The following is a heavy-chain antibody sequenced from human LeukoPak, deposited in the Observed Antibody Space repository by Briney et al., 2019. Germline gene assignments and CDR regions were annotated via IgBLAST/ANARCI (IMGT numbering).Heavy chain of an antibody. CDR1: GFTFSSYE. Sequence: NPGGSLRLSCAASGFTFSSYEMNWVRQAPGKGLEWIGEINHSGSTNYNPSLKSRVTISVDTSKNQFSLKLSSVTAADTAVYYCARDMGYSYGSFDYWGQGTLVTVSS. V-gene: IGHV4-34*01. CDR2: INHSGST. J-gene: IGHJ4*02. CDR3: ARDMGYSYGSFDY. D-gene: IGHD5-18*01.